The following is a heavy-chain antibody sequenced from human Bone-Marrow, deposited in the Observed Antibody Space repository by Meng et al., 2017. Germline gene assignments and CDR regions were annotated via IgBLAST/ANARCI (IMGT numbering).Heavy chain of an antibody. CDR1: GFTFSSYG. CDR2: IWYDGSNK. CDR3: ARELAAAGILGVYYYYGMDV. D-gene: IGHD6-13*01. Sequence: GGSLRLSCAASGFTFSSYGMHWVRQAPGKGLEWVAVIWYDGSNKYYADSVKGRFTISRDNSKNTLYLQMNSLRAEDTAVYYRARELAAAGILGVYYYYGMDVWGQGTTVTVSS. J-gene: IGHJ6*02. V-gene: IGHV3-33*01.